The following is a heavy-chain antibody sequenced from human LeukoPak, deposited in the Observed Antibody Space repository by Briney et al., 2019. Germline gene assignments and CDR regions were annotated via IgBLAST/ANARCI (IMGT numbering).Heavy chain of an antibody. V-gene: IGHV4-39*02. J-gene: IGHJ1*01. D-gene: IGHD6-13*01. CDR2: IYNTGST. CDR1: GGSINSTSYF. CDR3: ARSRIAAAGTEYFHH. Sequence: PSETLSLTCTVSGGSINSTSYFWGWIRQTPGKGLEWIGNIYNTGSTSYNPTLKTRITISVDTSKVHFSLSLRSVTAADTAVYFCARSRIAAAGTEYFHHWGRGTLVSVSS.